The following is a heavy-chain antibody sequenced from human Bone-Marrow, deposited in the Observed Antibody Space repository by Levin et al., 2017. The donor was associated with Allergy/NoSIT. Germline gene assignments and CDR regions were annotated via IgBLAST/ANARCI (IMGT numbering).Heavy chain of an antibody. CDR3: AREPYSSTWYEFDY. D-gene: IGHD6-13*01. CDR1: GFRFNEHG. CDR2: IDWNGANI. Sequence: GGSLRLSCAASGFRFNEHGMSWVRQVPGKGLEWVSGIDWNGANIGYSDSVKGRFTISRDNGKNSLYLQMNSLTAEDTALYYCAREPYSSTWYEFDYRGQGILVTVSS. V-gene: IGHV3-20*04. J-gene: IGHJ4*02.